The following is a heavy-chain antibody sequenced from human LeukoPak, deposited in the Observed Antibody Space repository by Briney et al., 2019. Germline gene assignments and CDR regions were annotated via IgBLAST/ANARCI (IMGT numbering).Heavy chain of an antibody. CDR3: ARDLELGYDYVWGSYRPGYYFDY. D-gene: IGHD3-16*02. V-gene: IGHV3-21*01. CDR1: GFTFSSYS. CDR2: ISSSSRYI. J-gene: IGHJ4*02. Sequence: GGSLRLSCAASGFTFSSYSMDWVRQAPGKGLEWVSSISSSSRYIYYADSVKGRFTISRDNAKNSLYLQMNSLSAEDTAVYYCARDLELGYDYVWGSYRPGYYFDYWGQGTLVTVSS.